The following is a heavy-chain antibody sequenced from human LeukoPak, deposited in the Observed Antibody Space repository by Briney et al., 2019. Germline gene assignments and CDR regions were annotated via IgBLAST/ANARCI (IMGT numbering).Heavy chain of an antibody. D-gene: IGHD5-12*01. V-gene: IGHV4-4*07. J-gene: IGHJ4*02. Sequence: SETLSLTCTVSGGSISSYYWSWIRQPAGKGLEWIGRIYTSGSTNYNPSLKSRVTMSVDTSKNQFSLKLGSVTAADTAVYYCARVEGGYDLGLFDYWGQGTLVTVSS. CDR2: IYTSGST. CDR3: ARVEGGYDLGLFDY. CDR1: GGSISSYY.